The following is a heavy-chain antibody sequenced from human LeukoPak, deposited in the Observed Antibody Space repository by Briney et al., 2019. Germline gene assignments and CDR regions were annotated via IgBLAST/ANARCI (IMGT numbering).Heavy chain of an antibody. Sequence: VASVTVSCKASGYTFIGYTLNWMRQAPGQGLEWVGWINPNSGGTNYAQQFQGRVTMTRDTSISTAYLELSRLRSDDTTVYYCARAPNLSQGAPWGQGTLVTVSP. D-gene: IGHD1-26*01. J-gene: IGHJ5*02. CDR2: INPNSGGT. V-gene: IGHV1-2*02. CDR1: GYTFIGYT. CDR3: ARAPNLSQGAP.